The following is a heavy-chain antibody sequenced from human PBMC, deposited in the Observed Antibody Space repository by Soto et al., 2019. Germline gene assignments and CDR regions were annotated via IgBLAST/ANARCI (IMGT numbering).Heavy chain of an antibody. CDR1: GASISSSGYY. CDR3: ARGGTGGYSGYDVARPYWFAP. D-gene: IGHD5-12*01. V-gene: IGHV4-39*07. J-gene: IGHJ5*02. CDR2: LHFSGST. Sequence: SETLSLTCTVSGASISSSGYYWGWVRQPPGKGLEWIGSLHFSGSTYYHPSLRSRVTFSVDTSKNQFSLKLSSVTAADTAVYYCARGGTGGYSGYDVARPYWFAPWGQGTLVTVSS.